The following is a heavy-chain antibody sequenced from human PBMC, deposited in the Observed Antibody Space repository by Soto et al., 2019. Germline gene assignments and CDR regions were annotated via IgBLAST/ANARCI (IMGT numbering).Heavy chain of an antibody. CDR3: AHRANSIVAGAFFDY. D-gene: IGHD5-12*01. J-gene: IGHJ4*02. CDR2: IDWDDDK. V-gene: IGHV2-5*02. Sequence: QITLKESGPPLVKPTQTLTLTCTFSGFSLSTNGEGVGWIRQPPGKAVEWLALIDWDDDKRYRPSLEGSLTPAKEAAQNQVVHTTTSMDAGDRPTCCCAHRANSIVAGAFFDYWGRGILATVSS. CDR1: GFSLSTNGEG.